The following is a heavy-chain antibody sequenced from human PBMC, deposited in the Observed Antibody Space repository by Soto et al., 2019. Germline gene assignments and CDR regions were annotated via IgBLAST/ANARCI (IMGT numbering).Heavy chain of an antibody. D-gene: IGHD4-4*01. CDR2: IYYSGST. CDR1: GGSISSYY. Sequence: QVQLQESGPGLVKPSETLSLTCTVSGGSISSYYWSWIRQPPGKGLEWIGHIYYSGSTNYNPSLKSRVTISVDTPKNQFSLKLSSVTAADTAVYYCARDGYTVTPNYYYGMDVWGQGTTVTVSS. V-gene: IGHV4-59*01. J-gene: IGHJ6*02. CDR3: ARDGYTVTPNYYYGMDV.